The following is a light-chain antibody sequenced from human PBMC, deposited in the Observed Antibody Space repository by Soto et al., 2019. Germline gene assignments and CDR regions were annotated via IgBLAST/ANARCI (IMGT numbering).Light chain of an antibody. CDR3: QQYNNWPPWT. V-gene: IGKV3-15*01. J-gene: IGKJ1*01. Sequence: EIGMRQSPATLSVSPGERATLSCRASQSVSSNLAWYQQKPGQAPRLLIYGASTRATRIPARFSGSGSGTEFTLTISSLQSEDFAVYYCQQYNNWPPWTFGQGTKVEIK. CDR1: QSVSSN. CDR2: GAS.